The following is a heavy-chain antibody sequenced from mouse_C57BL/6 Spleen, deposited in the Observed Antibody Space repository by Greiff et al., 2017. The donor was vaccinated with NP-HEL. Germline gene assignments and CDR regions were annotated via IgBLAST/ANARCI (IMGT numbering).Heavy chain of an antibody. CDR3: ARSGTTVVAGRFAY. V-gene: IGHV1-59*01. Sequence: VQLQQSGAELVRPGTSVKLSCKASGYTFTSYWMHWVKQRPGQGLEWIGVIDPSDSYTNYNQKFKGKATLTVDTSSSTAYMQLSSLTSEDSAVYYCARSGTTVVAGRFAYWGQGTLVTVSA. CDR1: GYTFTSYW. D-gene: IGHD1-1*01. J-gene: IGHJ3*01. CDR2: IDPSDSYT.